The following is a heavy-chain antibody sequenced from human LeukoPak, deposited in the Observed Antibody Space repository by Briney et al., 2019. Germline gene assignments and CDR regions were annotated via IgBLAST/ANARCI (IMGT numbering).Heavy chain of an antibody. V-gene: IGHV1-2*02. D-gene: IGHD3-3*01. CDR1: GYTFTGYY. CDR2: INPNSGGT. Sequence: GASVKVSCKASGYTFTGYYMHWVRQAPGQGLEWMGWINPNSGGTNYAQKFQGRVTMTRDTSISTAYMELSRLRSDDTAVYYCARDNYDFWSGYYRGYNWFDPWGQGTLVTVSS. CDR3: ARDNYDFWSGYYRGYNWFDP. J-gene: IGHJ5*02.